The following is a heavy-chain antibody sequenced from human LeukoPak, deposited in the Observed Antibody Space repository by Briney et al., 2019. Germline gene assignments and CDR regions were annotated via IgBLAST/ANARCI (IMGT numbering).Heavy chain of an antibody. V-gene: IGHV3-23*01. J-gene: IGHJ3*02. Sequence: PGGSLRLSCIASGFTFSRYALNWVRQAPGKGLEWVSSISGSGDTTYYADSVKGRFTISRDNSKNTLHLQMNSLRAEDTAVYYCARDAAYSAFNMWGQGTMVTVSS. D-gene: IGHD4-11*01. CDR2: ISGSGDTT. CDR1: GFTFSRYA. CDR3: ARDAAYSAFNM.